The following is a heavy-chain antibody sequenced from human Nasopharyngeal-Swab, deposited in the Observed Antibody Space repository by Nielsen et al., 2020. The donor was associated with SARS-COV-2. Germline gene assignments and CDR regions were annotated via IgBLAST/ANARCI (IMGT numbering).Heavy chain of an antibody. CDR2: IYYRGCT. CDR3: SRERGRGGIWNYYYYYMDV. V-gene: IGHV4-39*07. J-gene: IGHJ6*03. D-gene: IGHD3-10*01. CDR1: GGSISSRSYY. Sequence: SETLSLTCTVSGGSISSRSYYWGWIRQPPGKGLEWIGSIYYRGCTYYNPSLKSRVPISVDTSKNQFSLKLRSVTAADTAVYYCSRERGRGGIWNYYYYYMDVWGKGTTVTVSS.